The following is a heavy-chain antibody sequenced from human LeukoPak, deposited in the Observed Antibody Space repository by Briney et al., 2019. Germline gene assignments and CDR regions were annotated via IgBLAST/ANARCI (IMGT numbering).Heavy chain of an antibody. CDR2: ISPNSDNI. CDR3: VRETGWLFDF. Sequence: GGSLRLSCAATGYSFRDRYMSWIRQAPGKGMEWVAYISPNSDNIHYADSVKGRFTISRDNAKNSLFLQVNSLRAEDTAVYYCVRETGWLFDFWGQGTLVIVSS. V-gene: IGHV3-11*04. D-gene: IGHD5-12*01. CDR1: GYSFRDRY. J-gene: IGHJ4*02.